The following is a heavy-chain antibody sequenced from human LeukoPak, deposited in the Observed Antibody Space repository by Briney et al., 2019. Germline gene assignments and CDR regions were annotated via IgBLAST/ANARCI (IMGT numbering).Heavy chain of an antibody. V-gene: IGHV3-21*01. CDR2: ISRSSSYI. D-gene: IGHD6-13*01. CDR3: ARGGYSSSWYPPPWFDP. Sequence: PGGSLRLSCAASGFTFSSYSMNSVRQAPGKGLEWVSSISRSSSYIYYADSVKGRFTISRDNAKNSLYLQMNSLRAEDTAVYYCARGGYSSSWYPPPWFDPWGQGTLVTVSS. J-gene: IGHJ5*02. CDR1: GFTFSSYS.